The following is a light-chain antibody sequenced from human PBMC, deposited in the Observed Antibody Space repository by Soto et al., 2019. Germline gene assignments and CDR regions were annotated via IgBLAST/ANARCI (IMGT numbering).Light chain of an antibody. V-gene: IGLV2-14*01. J-gene: IGLJ2*01. CDR1: SSDVGGYNY. CDR2: DVS. Sequence: QSVLTQPASVSGSPGQSITISCTGTSSDVGGYNYVSWYQQHPGKAPKLMIYDVSNRPSWVSNRFSGSKSGNTASLTISGLQAEDEADYYCSSYTSSSTLVFGGGTKSPS. CDR3: SSYTSSSTLV.